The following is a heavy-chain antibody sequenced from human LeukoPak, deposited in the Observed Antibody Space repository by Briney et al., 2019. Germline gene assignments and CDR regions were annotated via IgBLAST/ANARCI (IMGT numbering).Heavy chain of an antibody. CDR2: IHHSGSA. Sequence: SETLSLTCAVSGGSISSSNWWSWVRQPPGKGLEWIAEIHHSGSANYNPSLKSRVTISGDKSKNQFSLRLSSVTAADTAVYYCARGRSSGWYFWFDPWGQGTLVTVSS. D-gene: IGHD6-19*01. CDR3: ARGRSSGWYFWFDP. CDR1: GGSISSSNW. V-gene: IGHV4-4*02. J-gene: IGHJ5*02.